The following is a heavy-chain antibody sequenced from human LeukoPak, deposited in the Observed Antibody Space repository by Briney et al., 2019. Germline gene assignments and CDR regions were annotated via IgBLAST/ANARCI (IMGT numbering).Heavy chain of an antibody. CDR1: GFIFSSYG. V-gene: IGHV3-30*02. Sequence: GGSLRLSCAASGFIFSSYGMHWVRQAPGQGLEWVAFIRFDGSNKYYADSVKGRFTISRDNSKNTLYLEMNSLRAEDTAVYYCAKDRRGTVVRGPTMQTRDYYFEYWGQGTLVTVSS. CDR2: IRFDGSNK. CDR3: AKDRRGTVVRGPTMQTRDYYFEY. J-gene: IGHJ4*02. D-gene: IGHD3-10*01.